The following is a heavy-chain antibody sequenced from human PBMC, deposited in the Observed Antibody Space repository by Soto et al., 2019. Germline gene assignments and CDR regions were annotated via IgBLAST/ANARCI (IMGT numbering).Heavy chain of an antibody. CDR2: IRNKANSYAT. D-gene: IGHD2-15*01. CDR1: GFTFSGSS. Sequence: PGGPMRLSCAASGFTFSGSSVHWVRQVSGKGLEWVGRIRNKANSYATAYAASVRGRFTISRDDSKNTAFLQMNSLNTEDTAVYYCISHSPEDMIRTWGQGALVTVSS. J-gene: IGHJ4*02. V-gene: IGHV3-73*01. CDR3: ISHSPEDMIRT.